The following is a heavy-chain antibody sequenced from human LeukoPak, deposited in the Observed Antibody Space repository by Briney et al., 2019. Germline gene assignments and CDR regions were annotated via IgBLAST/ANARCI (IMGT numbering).Heavy chain of an antibody. V-gene: IGHV3-11*04. CDR3: ARVKESGYYPYYFDY. CDR2: ISSSGSTI. D-gene: IGHD3-22*01. CDR1: GFTFSDYY. J-gene: IGHJ4*02. Sequence: GGSLRLSCAASGFTFSDYYMSWIRQAPGKGLEWVSYISSSGSTIYYADSVKGRFTTSRDDAKNSLYLQMNSLRAEDTAVYYCARVKESGYYPYYFDYWGQGTLVTVSS.